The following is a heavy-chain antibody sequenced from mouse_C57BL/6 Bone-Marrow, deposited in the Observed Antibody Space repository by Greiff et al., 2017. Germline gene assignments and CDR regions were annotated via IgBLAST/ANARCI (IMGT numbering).Heavy chain of an antibody. CDR1: GYTFTSYW. J-gene: IGHJ1*03. D-gene: IGHD1-1*01. Sequence: QVQLQQPGAELVMPGASVKLSCKASGYTFTSYWMHWVKQRPGQGLEWIGEIDPSDSYTNYNQKFKGKSTLTVDKSSSTAYMQLSSLTSEDSAVYYCASYYGGSSFYWYFDVWGTGTTVTVSS. CDR3: ASYYGGSSFYWYFDV. CDR2: IDPSDSYT. V-gene: IGHV1-69*01.